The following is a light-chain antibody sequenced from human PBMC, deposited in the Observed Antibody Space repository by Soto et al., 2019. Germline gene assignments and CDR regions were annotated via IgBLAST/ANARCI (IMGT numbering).Light chain of an antibody. Sequence: RGMKESAATVSVKKGERGRLCCMSRQSVSSNLAWYQQKPGQAPRLFIYGASTRATAIPPRFSGSGSGTEFTLTISSLQSEDFAVYYCPQYAIWPITFGQVTLLDI. CDR2: GAS. CDR3: PQYAIWPIT. V-gene: IGKV3-15*01. J-gene: IGKJ5*01. CDR1: QSVSSN.